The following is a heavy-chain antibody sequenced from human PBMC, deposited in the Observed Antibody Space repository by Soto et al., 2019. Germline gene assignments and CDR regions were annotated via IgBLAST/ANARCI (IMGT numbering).Heavy chain of an antibody. CDR1: GFTFSSYA. Sequence: GGSLRLSCAASGFTFSSYAMSWVRQAPGKGLEWVSAISGSGGSTYYADSVKGRFTISRDNSKNTLYLQMNSLRAEDTAVYYCAKAGSPYYDFLSGYFDYWGQGTLVTVSS. CDR3: AKAGSPYYDFLSGYFDY. J-gene: IGHJ4*02. D-gene: IGHD3-3*01. CDR2: ISGSGGST. V-gene: IGHV3-23*01.